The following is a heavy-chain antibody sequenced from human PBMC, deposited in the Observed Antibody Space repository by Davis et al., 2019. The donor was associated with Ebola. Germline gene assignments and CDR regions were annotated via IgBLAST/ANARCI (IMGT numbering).Heavy chain of an antibody. D-gene: IGHD2-2*01. Sequence: GESLKISCAASGFTITNIYMIWVRQAPGKGLEWVSLIYSHGVTSYSDSVKGRFTISRDMSNNALYLQMNNLSVDDSAVYYCAVPDSYWGQGTLVTVSS. CDR2: IYSHGVT. CDR1: GFTITNIY. J-gene: IGHJ4*02. CDR3: AVPDSY. V-gene: IGHV3-66*01.